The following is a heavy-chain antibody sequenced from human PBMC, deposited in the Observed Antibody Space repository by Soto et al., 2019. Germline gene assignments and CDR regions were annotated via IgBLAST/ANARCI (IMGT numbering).Heavy chain of an antibody. J-gene: IGHJ4*02. CDR1: GFAFSDPN. CDR2: ISSSGSTI. CDR3: SKGGASLTTPFDY. Sequence: QVQVVESGVGLVKRGGSLRLACAASGFAFSDPNMSWIRQAPGKGLEWISYISSSGSTIYYADSVQGRFTISRYNAKKSLYLQKDTLTAYDTAVYYCSKGGASLTTPFDYWGQGTQVTVSS. V-gene: IGHV3-11*01. D-gene: IGHD1-1*01.